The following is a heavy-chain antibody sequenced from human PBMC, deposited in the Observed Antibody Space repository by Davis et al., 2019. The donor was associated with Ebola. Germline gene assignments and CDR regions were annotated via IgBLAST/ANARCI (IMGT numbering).Heavy chain of an antibody. CDR1: GGSISSYY. D-gene: IGHD3-3*01. CDR3: ARGPITIFGVVIMYYFDY. CDR2: IYTSGST. J-gene: IGHJ4*02. V-gene: IGHV4-4*07. Sequence: PSETLSLTCTVSGGSISSYYWSWIRQPAGKGLEWIGRIYTSGSTNYNPSLKSRVTMSVDTSKNQFSLKLSSVTAADTAVYYCARGPITIFGVVIMYYFDYWGQGTLVTVSS.